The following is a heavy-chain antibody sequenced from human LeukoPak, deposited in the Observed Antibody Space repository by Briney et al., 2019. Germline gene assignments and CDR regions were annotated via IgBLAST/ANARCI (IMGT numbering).Heavy chain of an antibody. CDR1: GGSFSGYY. D-gene: IGHD6-19*01. CDR2: INHSGST. CDR3: ASTPYSSGWPY. Sequence: SETLSLTCAVYGGSFSGYYWSWIRQPPGKGLEWIGEINHSGSTNYNPSLKSRVTISVDTSKNQFSLKLSSVTAADTAVYYCASTPYSSGWPYWGQGTLVTVSS. J-gene: IGHJ4*02. V-gene: IGHV4-34*01.